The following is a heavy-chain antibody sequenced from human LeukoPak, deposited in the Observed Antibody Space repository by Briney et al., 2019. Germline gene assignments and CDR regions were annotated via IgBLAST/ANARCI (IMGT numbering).Heavy chain of an antibody. V-gene: IGHV1-8*01. CDR2: MNPNSGNT. CDR3: ARGTHYDILTGYYTLDY. CDR1: GYTFTSYD. D-gene: IGHD3-9*01. Sequence: ASVKVSCKASGYTFTSYDIHWVRQATGQGLEWMGWMNPNSGNTGYAQKFQGRVTMTRNTSISTAYMELSSLRSEDTAVYYCARGTHYDILTGYYTLDYWGQGTLVTVSS. J-gene: IGHJ4*02.